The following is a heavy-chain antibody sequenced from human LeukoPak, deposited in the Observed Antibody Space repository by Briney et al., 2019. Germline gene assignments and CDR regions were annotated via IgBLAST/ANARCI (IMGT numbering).Heavy chain of an antibody. J-gene: IGHJ4*02. CDR2: IWHDGNNK. CDR3: ARDGAYSYTY. D-gene: IGHD5-18*01. V-gene: IGHV3-33*01. CDR1: GFTFNDYG. Sequence: QPGRSLRLSSAASGFTFNDYGMHWVRQAPGKGLEWVAIIWHDGNNKYYADSVRGRFTISRDNSRNILYLEMNSLRADDTAIYYCARDGAYSYTYWGQGALVIVSS.